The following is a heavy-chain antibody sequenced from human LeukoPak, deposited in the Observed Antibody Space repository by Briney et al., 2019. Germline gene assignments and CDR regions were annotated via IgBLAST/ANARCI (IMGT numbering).Heavy chain of an antibody. CDR1: EFTLSNHA. J-gene: IGHJ5*02. D-gene: IGHD2-15*01. CDR3: AKGSGINHHHWFDP. Sequence: GSLRPSRPDFEFTLSNHALDRVRPAPGEGLEGVSGISGSGESTYYGHPVEGQLTISRDNSKNTLFLQMNSRRAEDTALYYCAKGSGINHHHWFDPWGQGTRDNVSS. V-gene: IGHV3-23*01. CDR2: ISGSGEST.